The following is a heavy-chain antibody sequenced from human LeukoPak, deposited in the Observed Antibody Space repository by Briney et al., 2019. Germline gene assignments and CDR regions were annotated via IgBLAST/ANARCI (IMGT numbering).Heavy chain of an antibody. D-gene: IGHD3-22*01. J-gene: IGHJ3*02. CDR2: ISGSTENT. CDR3: AKAGRVTYYYDSSGYGRDAFDI. CDR1: GFTFSSYG. V-gene: IGHV3-23*01. Sequence: GGSLRLSCAASGFTFSSYGMHWVRQAPGKGLEWVSTISGSTENTYYADSVKGRFTISRDNSKNTLYLQMNSLRAEDTAVYYCAKAGRVTYYYDSSGYGRDAFDIWGQGTMVTVSS.